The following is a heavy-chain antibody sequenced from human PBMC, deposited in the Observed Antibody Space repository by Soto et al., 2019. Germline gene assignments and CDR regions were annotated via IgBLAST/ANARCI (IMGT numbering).Heavy chain of an antibody. CDR1: GYTFTSYD. J-gene: IGHJ4*02. Sequence: ASVKVSCKASGYTFTSYDINWVRQATGQGLEWMGWMNPNSGNTGYAQKFKGRVTMTRNTSISTAYMELSSLRSEDTAVFYCAARWNYRHRAMGHWGQGTLVTVSS. CDR2: MNPNSGNT. V-gene: IGHV1-8*01. CDR3: AARWNYRHRAMGH. D-gene: IGHD1-7*01.